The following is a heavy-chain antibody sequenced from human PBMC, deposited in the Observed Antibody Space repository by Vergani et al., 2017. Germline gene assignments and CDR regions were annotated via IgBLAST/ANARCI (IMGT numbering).Heavy chain of an antibody. CDR3: ARGSFREYYFDY. D-gene: IGHD1-26*01. CDR2: IYYSGST. CDR1: GGSISSGGYY. J-gene: IGHJ4*02. Sequence: QPQLQESGPGLVKPSQTLSLTCTVSGGSISSGGYYWSWIRQHPGKGLEWIGYIYYSGSTYYNPSLKSRVTISVDTSKNQFSLKLSSVTAADTAVYYCARGSFREYYFDYWGQGTLVTVSS. V-gene: IGHV4-31*03.